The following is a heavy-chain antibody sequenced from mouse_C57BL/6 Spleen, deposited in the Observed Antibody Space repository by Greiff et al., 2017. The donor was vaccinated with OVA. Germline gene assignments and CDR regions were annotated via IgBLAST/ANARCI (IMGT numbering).Heavy chain of an antibody. CDR1: GYTFTDYE. CDR2: IDPETGGT. D-gene: IGHD4-1*01. V-gene: IGHV1-15*01. Sequence: QVQLKESGAELVRPGASVTLSCKASGYTFTDYEMHWVKQTPVHGLEWIGAIDPETGGTAYNQKFKGKAILTADKSSSTAYMELRSLTSEDSAVYYCTRGNNWDGTYFDYWGQGTTLTVSS. CDR3: TRGNNWDGTYFDY. J-gene: IGHJ2*01.